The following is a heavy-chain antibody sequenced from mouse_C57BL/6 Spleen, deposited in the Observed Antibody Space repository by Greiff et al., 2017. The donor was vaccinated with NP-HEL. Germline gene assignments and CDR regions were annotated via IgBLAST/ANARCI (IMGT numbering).Heavy chain of an antibody. CDR3: ARSGYYGSSYNYAMDY. CDR2: IHHNSGST. D-gene: IGHD1-1*01. V-gene: IGHV1-64*01. J-gene: IGHJ4*01. Sequence: QVQLQQPGAELVKPGASVKLSCKASGYTFTSYWMHWVKQRPGQGLEWIGMIHHNSGSTNYNEKFKSKATLTVDKSSSTAYMQLSSLTSEDSAVYYCARSGYYGSSYNYAMDYWGQGTSVTVSS. CDR1: GYTFTSYW.